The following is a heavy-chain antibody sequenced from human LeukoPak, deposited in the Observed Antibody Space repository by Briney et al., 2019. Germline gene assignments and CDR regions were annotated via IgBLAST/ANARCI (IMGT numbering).Heavy chain of an antibody. V-gene: IGHV3-30*02. D-gene: IGHD4-17*01. J-gene: IGHJ3*02. CDR2: IRYDGSNK. CDR1: GFTFSSYG. CDR3: AQGYGDYVADAFDI. Sequence: TGGSLRLSCAASGFTFSSYGMHWVRQAPGKGLEWVAFIRYDGSNKYYADSVKGRFTISRDNSKNTLYLQMNSLRAEGTAVYYCAQGYGDYVADAFDIWGQRTKVTVSP.